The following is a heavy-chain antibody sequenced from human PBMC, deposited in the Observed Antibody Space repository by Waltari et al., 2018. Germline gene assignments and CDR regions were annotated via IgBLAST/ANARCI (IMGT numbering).Heavy chain of an antibody. CDR3: ARGRNCGFDY. Sequence: QVQLQQSGPELVKPSQTLSLTCDISGDSISSNGVAWNWIRQSPSRGLEWLGRTYYRSKWYNDYAVSVKSRITINPDTSKNQFSLQLNSVTPDDTALYYCARGRNCGFDYWGQGTLVTVSS. CDR2: TYYRSKWYN. CDR1: GDSISSNGVA. V-gene: IGHV6-1*01. D-gene: IGHD2-21*01. J-gene: IGHJ4*02.